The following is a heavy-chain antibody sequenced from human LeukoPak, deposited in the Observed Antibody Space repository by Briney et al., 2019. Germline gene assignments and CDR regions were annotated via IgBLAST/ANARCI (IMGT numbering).Heavy chain of an antibody. CDR1: GGSITSYY. V-gene: IGHV4-39*01. D-gene: IGHD3-10*01. Sequence: PSETLSLTCTVSGGSITSYYWGWIRQPPGKGLEWIGSIYYSGSTYYNPSLKSRVTISVDTSKNQFSLKLSSVTAADTAVYYCALYYYGSGSYYTFDYWGQGTLVTVSS. J-gene: IGHJ4*02. CDR3: ALYYYGSGSYYTFDY. CDR2: IYYSGST.